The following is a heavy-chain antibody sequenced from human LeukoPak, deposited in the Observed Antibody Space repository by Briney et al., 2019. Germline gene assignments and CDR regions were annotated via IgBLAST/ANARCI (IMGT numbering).Heavy chain of an antibody. Sequence: ASVKVSCKASGYTFTIYYIHWVRQAPGQGLEWMGGIIPIFGTANYAQKFQGRVTITADESTSTAYMELSSLRSEDTAVYYCTRVPTLRTGAFDIWGQGTMVTVSS. CDR3: TRVPTLRTGAFDI. CDR2: IIPIFGTA. V-gene: IGHV1-69*13. J-gene: IGHJ3*02. D-gene: IGHD4-17*01. CDR1: GYTFTIYY.